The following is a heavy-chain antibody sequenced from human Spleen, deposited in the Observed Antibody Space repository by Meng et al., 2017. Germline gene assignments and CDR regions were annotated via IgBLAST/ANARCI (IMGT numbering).Heavy chain of an antibody. CDR3: ARGPGIAAAGKPFDY. Sequence: QGQLQESGPGRVRPSETRSLTCTVSGGSVSRTRSNWSWIRQPPGGGLEWIGEINHSGSTNYNPSLKSRVTISVDTSKNQFSLKLSSVTAADTAVYYCARGPGIAAAGKPFDYWGQGTLVTVSS. J-gene: IGHJ4*02. D-gene: IGHD6-13*01. V-gene: IGHV4-61*01. CDR2: INHSGST. CDR1: GGSVSRTRSN.